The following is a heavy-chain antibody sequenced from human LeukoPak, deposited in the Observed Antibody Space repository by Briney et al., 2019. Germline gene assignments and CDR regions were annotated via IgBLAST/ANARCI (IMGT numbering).Heavy chain of an antibody. V-gene: IGHV3-74*01. CDR3: VRDLGIAVAPGY. J-gene: IGHJ4*02. D-gene: IGHD6-19*01. CDR2: INSDGSST. Sequence: PGGSLRLSCAASGFTFSRNWMHWVRQAPGKGLVWVSRINSDGSSTNYADSVKGRFTIPRDNAKNTLHLQMNSLRAEDTAVYYCVRDLGIAVAPGYWGQGTLVTVSS. CDR1: GFTFSRNW.